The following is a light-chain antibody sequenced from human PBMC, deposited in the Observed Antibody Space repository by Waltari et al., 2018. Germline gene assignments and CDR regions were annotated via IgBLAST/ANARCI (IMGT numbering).Light chain of an antibody. CDR2: WAS. V-gene: IGKV4-1*01. CDR1: QRVSNNFNNKNY. Sequence: EMTQSPDSLPVSLGERATINCKSSQRVSNNFNNKNYLAWFQLKPGQPPNLLIRWASTLKPGVPDRFSGSGSGTDFTLTISSLQTEDVAVYYCQQYLTLPYSFGQGTKLEIK. CDR3: QQYLTLPYS. J-gene: IGKJ2*03.